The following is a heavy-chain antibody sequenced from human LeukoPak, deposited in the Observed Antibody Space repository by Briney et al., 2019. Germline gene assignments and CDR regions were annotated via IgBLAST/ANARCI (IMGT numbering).Heavy chain of an antibody. CDR3: ARDPHCSGGSCYRI. CDR1: GGTFSSYA. D-gene: IGHD2-15*01. CDR2: IIPILGIA. Sequence: GSSVKVSCKASGGTFSSYAISWVRQAPGQGLEWMGRIIPILGIANYAQKFQGRVTITADKSTSTAYMELSSLRSEDTAVYYCARDPHCSGGSCYRIWGQGTLVTVSS. V-gene: IGHV1-69*04. J-gene: IGHJ4*02.